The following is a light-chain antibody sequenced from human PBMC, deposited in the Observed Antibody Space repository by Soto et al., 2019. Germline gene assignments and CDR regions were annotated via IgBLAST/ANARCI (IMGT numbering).Light chain of an antibody. V-gene: IGLV8-61*01. CDR2: NTN. CDR1: SGSVSANYY. Sequence: QTVVTQEASLSVSPGTTVTLTCGLSSGSVSANYYPIWYQQTPGQAPRTLIYNTNTRSSGVPDRFSGSILGNKAALTITGAQADDESDYYCVLYMGSGIWVFGGGTQLTVL. J-gene: IGLJ3*02. CDR3: VLYMGSGIWV.